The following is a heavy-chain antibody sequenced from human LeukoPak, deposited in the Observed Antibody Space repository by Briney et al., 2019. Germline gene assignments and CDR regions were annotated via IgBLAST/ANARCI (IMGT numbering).Heavy chain of an antibody. J-gene: IGHJ4*02. D-gene: IGHD2-2*01. CDR1: GFTFSNYW. CDR3: SRDRLAWTSTACYSSFDY. Sequence: GGSLRLSCAASGFTFSNYWMNWVRQAPGKGLEWVANIKEDGSEKNYVDSVKGRFTISRDNAKNSLYLQMNSLRAEDTAVYYCSRDRLAWTSTACYSSFDYWGQGILVTVSS. V-gene: IGHV3-7*01. CDR2: IKEDGSEK.